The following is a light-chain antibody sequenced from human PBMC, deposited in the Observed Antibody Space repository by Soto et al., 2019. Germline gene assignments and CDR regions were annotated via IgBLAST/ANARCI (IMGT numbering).Light chain of an antibody. CDR2: KAS. CDR3: QQYSDYPWT. CDR1: QSISSG. J-gene: IGKJ1*01. V-gene: IGKV1-5*03. Sequence: DIQMTQSPSTLSASVGDRVTITCRASQSISSGLAWYQQKPGKAPKLLISKASSLESGVPSRFSGSGSGTEFTLTISSLQPDDFATYYCQQYSDYPWTFGQGTKVEIK.